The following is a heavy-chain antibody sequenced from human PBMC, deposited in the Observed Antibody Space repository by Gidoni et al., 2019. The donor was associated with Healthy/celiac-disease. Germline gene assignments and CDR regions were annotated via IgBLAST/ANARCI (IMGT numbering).Heavy chain of an antibody. CDR3: ARGGYYDLSPYMDV. D-gene: IGHD3-3*01. Sequence: QVQLVESGGGVVQSGRSLRLSCAASGFTFSSYGMHWVRQAPGKGLEWVAVIWYDGSNKYYADSVKGRFTISRDNSKNTLYLQMNSLRAEDTAVYYCARGGYYDLSPYMDVWGKGTTVTVSS. CDR1: GFTFSSYG. V-gene: IGHV3-33*01. J-gene: IGHJ6*03. CDR2: IWYDGSNK.